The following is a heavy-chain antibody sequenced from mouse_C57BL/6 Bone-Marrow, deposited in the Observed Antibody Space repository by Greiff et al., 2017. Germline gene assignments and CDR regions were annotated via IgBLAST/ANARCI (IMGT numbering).Heavy chain of an antibody. CDR1: GYTFTSYW. CDR3: ARTGTLFAY. J-gene: IGHJ3*01. V-gene: IGHV1-59*01. D-gene: IGHD4-1*01. Sequence: QVQLQQPGAELVRPGTSVKLSCKASGYTFTSYWMHWVKQRPGQGLEWIGVIDPSDSYTNYNQKFKGKATLTVDTSSSTAYMQLSSLTSEDSAVYYCARTGTLFAYWGQGTLVTVSA. CDR2: IDPSDSYT.